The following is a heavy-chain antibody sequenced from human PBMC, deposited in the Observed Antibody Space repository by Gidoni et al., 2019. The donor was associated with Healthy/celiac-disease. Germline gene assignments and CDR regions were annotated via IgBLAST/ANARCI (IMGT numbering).Heavy chain of an antibody. V-gene: IGHV3-9*01. Sequence: EVQLVESGGGLVQPGRSLRLSCAASGFTFDDYAMHWVRQALGKGLEWVSGISWNSGSIGYADSVKGRFTISRDNAKNSLYLQMNSLRAEDTALYYCANSGSYWGGAFDIWGQGTMVTVSS. CDR2: ISWNSGSI. D-gene: IGHD1-26*01. CDR3: ANSGSYWGGAFDI. J-gene: IGHJ3*02. CDR1: GFTFDDYA.